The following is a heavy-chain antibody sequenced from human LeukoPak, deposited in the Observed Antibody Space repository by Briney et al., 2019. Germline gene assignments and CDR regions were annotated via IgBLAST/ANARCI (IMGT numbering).Heavy chain of an antibody. Sequence: GGSLRLSCEASGFXFSSYWIHWVRQAPGKGLVWISRINSDGSSTNYADSVKGRFTISRDNAKNTLYLQINSLRAEDTAVYYCARDISVHYCSGGSCYPFYYYYGLDVWGQGSSVTVSS. D-gene: IGHD2-15*01. J-gene: IGHJ6*02. CDR3: ARDISVHYCSGGSCYPFYYYYGLDV. V-gene: IGHV3-74*01. CDR2: INSDGSST. CDR1: GFXFSSYW.